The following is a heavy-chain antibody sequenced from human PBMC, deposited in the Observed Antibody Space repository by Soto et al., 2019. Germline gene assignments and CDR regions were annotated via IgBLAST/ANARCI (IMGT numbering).Heavy chain of an antibody. CDR2: ISWNSGVI. CDR3: AKAQCGSTSPCYYGMDV. CDR1: VFALGDYA. D-gene: IGHD2-2*01. Sequence: PGGSLRLSCADSVFALGDYAMHWVRQSPGKGLEWVSGISWNSGVIGDSDSVKGRFTISRDNARNSLYLQMNSLRLEYTALYDCAKAQCGSTSPCYYGMDVWGQGTTVTVSS. V-gene: IGHV3-9*01. J-gene: IGHJ6*02.